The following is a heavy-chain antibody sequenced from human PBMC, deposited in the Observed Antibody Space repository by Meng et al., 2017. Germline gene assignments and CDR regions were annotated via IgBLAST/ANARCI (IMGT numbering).Heavy chain of an antibody. D-gene: IGHD1-26*01. CDR1: GGSISSSSYY. V-gene: IGHV4-39*07. CDR3: ARGRPWLGAPNDY. Sequence: SETLSLTCTVSGGSISSSSYYWGWMRQPPGKGLEWIGSIYYSGSTYYNPSLKSRVTISVDTSKNQFSLKLSFVTAADTAVYYCARGRPWLGAPNDYWGQGTLVTVSS. J-gene: IGHJ4*02. CDR2: IYYSGST.